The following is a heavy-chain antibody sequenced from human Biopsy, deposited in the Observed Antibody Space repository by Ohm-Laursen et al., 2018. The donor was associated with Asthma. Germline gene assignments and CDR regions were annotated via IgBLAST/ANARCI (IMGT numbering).Heavy chain of an antibody. CDR1: GDSISSNSW. CDR2: IYYSGST. V-gene: IGHV4-4*02. Sequence: SDTLSLTCAVSGDSISSNSWWTWVRQPPGRGLEWIGEIYYSGSTNYHPSLKGRVTISVAKSKNQFSLRLTSVTAADTAVYYCARAIGTGDWYFDVWGRGTLVTVSS. D-gene: IGHD1-1*01. CDR3: ARAIGTGDWYFDV. J-gene: IGHJ2*01.